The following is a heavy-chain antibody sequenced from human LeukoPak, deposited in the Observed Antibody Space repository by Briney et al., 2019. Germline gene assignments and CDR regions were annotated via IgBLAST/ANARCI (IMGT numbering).Heavy chain of an antibody. V-gene: IGHV1-69*04. Sequence: SVTVSCKASGGTFSSYAISWVRQAPGQGLEWMGRIIPILGIANYAQKFQGRVTITADKSTSTAYMELSSLRSEDTAVYYCATSQDISSSWYDYWGQGTLVTVSS. CDR3: ATSQDISSSWYDY. J-gene: IGHJ4*02. CDR2: IIPILGIA. CDR1: GGTFSSYA. D-gene: IGHD6-13*01.